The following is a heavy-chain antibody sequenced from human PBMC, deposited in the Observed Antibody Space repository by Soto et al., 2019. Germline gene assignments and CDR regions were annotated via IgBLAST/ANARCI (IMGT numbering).Heavy chain of an antibody. V-gene: IGHV1-18*01. J-gene: IGHJ6*02. CDR2: ISAYNGNT. CDR3: ARVTRYSSRWYTVGYYYGMDG. CDR1: GYTFTSYG. D-gene: IGHD6-13*01. Sequence: ASVQVSCKASGYTFTSYGISWVRQARGQGLEWMGWISAYNGNTNYAQKLQGRVTMTTDTSTSTAYMELRSLRSDDTAVHYCARVTRYSSRWYTVGYYYGMDGWGQGTTVTVSS.